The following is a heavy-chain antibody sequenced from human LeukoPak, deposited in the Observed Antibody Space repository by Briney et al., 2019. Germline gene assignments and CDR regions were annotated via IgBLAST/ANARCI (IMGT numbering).Heavy chain of an antibody. V-gene: IGHV3-21*01. CDR2: ISSSSSYI. D-gene: IGHD6-19*01. J-gene: IGHJ4*02. CDR1: GFTFSSYS. Sequence: PGGSLRLSCAASGFTFSSYSMNWVRQAPGKGLEWVSSISSSSSYIYYADSVKGRFTISRDNAKNSLYLQMNSLRAEDTAVYYCARDGGIAVAGSRFPFDYWGQGTLVTVSS. CDR3: ARDGGIAVAGSRFPFDY.